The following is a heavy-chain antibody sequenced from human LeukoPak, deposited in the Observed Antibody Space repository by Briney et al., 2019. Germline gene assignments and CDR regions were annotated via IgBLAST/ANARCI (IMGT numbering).Heavy chain of an antibody. CDR2: IYYSGST. CDR3: ARGEAASSSWYRWFDP. CDR1: GGSISSYY. J-gene: IGHJ5*02. V-gene: IGHV4-59*12. D-gene: IGHD6-13*01. Sequence: PSETLSLTCTVSGGSISSYYWSWIRQPPGKGLEWIGYIYYSGSTNYNPSLKSRVTISVDTSKNQFSLKLSSVTAADTAVYYCARGEAASSSWYRWFDPWGQGTLVTVSS.